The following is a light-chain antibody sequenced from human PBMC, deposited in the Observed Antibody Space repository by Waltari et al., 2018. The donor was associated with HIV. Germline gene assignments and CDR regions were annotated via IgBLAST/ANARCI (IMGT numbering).Light chain of an antibody. CDR1: QNVLYDSNHKNY. V-gene: IGKV4-1*01. CDR2: WAS. Sequence: DFVMTQSPDSLAVSLGERATINCKSSQNVLYDSNHKNYLAWYQQKPGQPPKLLIYWASTRQSGVPDRFSGSGSGTDFTLTISSLQAEDVAVYYCQQYYSTPPTFGQGTKVEIK. J-gene: IGKJ1*01. CDR3: QQYYSTPPT.